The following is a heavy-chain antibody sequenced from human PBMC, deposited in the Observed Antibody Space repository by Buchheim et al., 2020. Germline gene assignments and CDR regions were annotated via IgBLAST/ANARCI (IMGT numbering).Heavy chain of an antibody. V-gene: IGHV5-51*03. J-gene: IGHJ4*02. CDR3: ARPMSSATEGFDY. CDR2: IFPGDSDT. D-gene: IGHD2-15*01. Sequence: VHLVQSGADVKKPGESLKISCKGSGYSFTSYWIGWVRQMPGKGLEWMGMIFPGDSDTRYSPSFQGQITFSADKSINTAYLQWSSLKAPDTAMYYCARPMSSATEGFDYWGQGTL. CDR1: GYSFTSYW.